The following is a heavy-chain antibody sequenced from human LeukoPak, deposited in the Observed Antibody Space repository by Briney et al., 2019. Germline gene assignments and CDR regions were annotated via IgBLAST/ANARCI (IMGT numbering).Heavy chain of an antibody. V-gene: IGHV3-21*01. CDR2: ISSGSSFT. CDR3: ARTQEISSSWYGTLFDY. Sequence: PGGSLRLSCAASGFTFSSYSMNWVRQAPGKGLEWVSSISSGSSFTYYADSVKGRFTISRDNAKNSLYLQMNSLRAEDTAVYYCARTQEISSSWYGTLFDYWGQGTLVTVSS. CDR1: GFTFSSYS. D-gene: IGHD6-13*01. J-gene: IGHJ4*02.